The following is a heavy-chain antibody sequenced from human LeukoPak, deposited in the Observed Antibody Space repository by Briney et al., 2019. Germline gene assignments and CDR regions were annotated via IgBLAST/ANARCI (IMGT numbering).Heavy chain of an antibody. CDR2: IIPILGIA. CDR1: GYTFTSYG. J-gene: IGHJ2*01. V-gene: IGHV1-69*04. CDR3: ASTLVAAPENYWYFDL. Sequence: GASVKVSCKASGYTFTSYGISWVRQAPGQGLEWMGRIIPILGIANYAQKFQGRVTITADKSTSTAYMELSSLRSEDTAVYYCASTLVAAPENYWYFDLWGRGTLVTVSS. D-gene: IGHD2-15*01.